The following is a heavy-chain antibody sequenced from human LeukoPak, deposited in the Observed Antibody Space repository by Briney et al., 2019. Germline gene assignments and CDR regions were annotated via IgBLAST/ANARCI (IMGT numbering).Heavy chain of an antibody. CDR1: GLTFSSYA. CDR2: ISGSGGST. V-gene: IGHV3-23*01. CDR3: AKDGDSSGYPYYFDY. D-gene: IGHD3-22*01. Sequence: PGGSLRLSCAASGLTFSSYAMSWVRQAPGKGLEWVSAISGSGGSTYYADSVKGRFTISRDNSKNTLYLQMNSLRAEDTAVYYCAKDGDSSGYPYYFDYWGQGTLVTVSS. J-gene: IGHJ4*02.